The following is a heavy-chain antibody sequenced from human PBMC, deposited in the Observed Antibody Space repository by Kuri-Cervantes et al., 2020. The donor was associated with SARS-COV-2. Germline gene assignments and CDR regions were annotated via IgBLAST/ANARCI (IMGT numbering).Heavy chain of an antibody. D-gene: IGHD5-24*01. Sequence: GESLKISCKGSGYSFSTSWMHWVRQMPGKGLEWMGRIDPSDSYTDYRPSLQGHVTISVDRSINTAYMQWSDLKSSDTAVYFCARWDGFALDLWGQGTPVTVSS. CDR1: GYSFSTSW. CDR3: ARWDGFALDL. J-gene: IGHJ5*02. CDR2: IDPSDSYT. V-gene: IGHV5-10-1*01.